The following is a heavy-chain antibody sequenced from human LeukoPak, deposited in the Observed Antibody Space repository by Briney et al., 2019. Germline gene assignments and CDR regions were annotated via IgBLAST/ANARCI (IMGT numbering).Heavy chain of an antibody. CDR3: ARDYGSGWHDFDY. Sequence: GGSLRLSCAASGFTFSNYGLNWVRQAPGKGLEWVSSISSGSRYIYYADSVKGRFTISRDNTRNSLYLQVNSLRGEDTAVYYCARDYGSGWHDFDYWGQGTLVTVSS. V-gene: IGHV3-21*01. CDR1: GFTFSNYG. CDR2: ISSGSRYI. J-gene: IGHJ4*02. D-gene: IGHD6-19*01.